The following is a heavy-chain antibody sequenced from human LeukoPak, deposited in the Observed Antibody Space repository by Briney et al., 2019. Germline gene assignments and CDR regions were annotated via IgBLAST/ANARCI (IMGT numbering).Heavy chain of an antibody. D-gene: IGHD6-13*01. V-gene: IGHV4-4*02. J-gene: IGHJ4*02. CDR3: ARWFSAAGNGYCDY. CDR2: IYHGGNT. CDR1: GGSISSSSW. Sequence: NPSQTLSLTCAVSGGSISSSSWWSWVRQPPGKGLEWIGEIYHGGNTNYNPSLKSRVTISVDKSKNQFSLNLTSVTAADTAVYYCARWFSAAGNGYCDYWGQGTLVTVSS.